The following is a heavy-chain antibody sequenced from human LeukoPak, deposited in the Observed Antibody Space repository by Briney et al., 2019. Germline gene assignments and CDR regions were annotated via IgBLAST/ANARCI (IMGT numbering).Heavy chain of an antibody. CDR3: AKGRYYNILTGYYVRRGLDY. Sequence: AGGSLRLSCAASGFTFSSYAMHWVRQAPGKGLEWVAVISYDGSNKYYADSVKGRFTISRDSSKNTLFLQMNSLRAEDTAVYYCAKGRYYNILTGYYVRRGLDYWGQGTLVTVSS. D-gene: IGHD3-9*01. CDR2: ISYDGSNK. V-gene: IGHV3-30*04. J-gene: IGHJ4*02. CDR1: GFTFSSYA.